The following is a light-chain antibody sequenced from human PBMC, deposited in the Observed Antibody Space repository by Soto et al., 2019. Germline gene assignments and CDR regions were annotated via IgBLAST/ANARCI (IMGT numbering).Light chain of an antibody. Sequence: QSALAYPASVSGSPGQAITISCTGTSSDVGRYNYVAWYQQHPGKAAKVLSFEVSNRSSGVASRFSGSKSGNTASPNLSGLQAEDEADYYCRSYATRSTIVFGTGTKVIGL. V-gene: IGLV2-14*01. CDR2: EVS. CDR3: RSYATRSTIV. J-gene: IGLJ1*01. CDR1: SSDVGRYNY.